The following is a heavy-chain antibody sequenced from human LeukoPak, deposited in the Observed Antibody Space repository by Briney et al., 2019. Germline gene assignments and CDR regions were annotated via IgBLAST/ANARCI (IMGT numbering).Heavy chain of an antibody. CDR1: GGTFSSYA. J-gene: IGHJ4*02. CDR3: ARGVITMVRGGTFDY. V-gene: IGHV1-69*04. D-gene: IGHD3-10*01. Sequence: SVKVSCKASGGTFSSYAISWVRQAPGQGLEWMGRIIPILGIANYAQKFQGRVTITADKSTSTAYMELSSLRSEDTAAYYCARGVITMVRGGTFDYWGQGTLVTVSS. CDR2: IIPILGIA.